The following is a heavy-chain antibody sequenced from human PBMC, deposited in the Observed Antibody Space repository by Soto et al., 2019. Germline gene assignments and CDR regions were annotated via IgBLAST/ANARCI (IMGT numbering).Heavy chain of an antibody. Sequence: VQLVESGGGLVQPGGSLRLSCGASGFTFSSYWMSWVRQAPGKGLEWVANIKQDGDEKYDVDSVKGRFPISRDNAKNSLDLQMNSLRAEDTAVYYCARVYCSDASCYSPDDAFDFWGQGTMVSVSS. V-gene: IGHV3-7*01. D-gene: IGHD2-15*01. CDR1: GFTFSSYW. J-gene: IGHJ3*01. CDR3: ARVYCSDASCYSPDDAFDF. CDR2: IKQDGDEK.